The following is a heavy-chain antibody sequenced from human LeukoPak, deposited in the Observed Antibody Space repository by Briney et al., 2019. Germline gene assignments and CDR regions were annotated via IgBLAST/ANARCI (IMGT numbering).Heavy chain of an antibody. V-gene: IGHV1-69*05. J-gene: IGHJ5*02. CDR2: IIPIFGTA. CDR3: ARGHSGYDNYYWFDP. CDR1: GGTFSSYA. Sequence: GASVKVSCKASGGTFSSYAISWVRQAPGQGLELMGRIIPIFGTANYAQKFQGRVTITTDESTSTAYMELSSLRSEDTAVYYCARGHSGYDNYYWFDPWGQGTLVTVSS. D-gene: IGHD5-12*01.